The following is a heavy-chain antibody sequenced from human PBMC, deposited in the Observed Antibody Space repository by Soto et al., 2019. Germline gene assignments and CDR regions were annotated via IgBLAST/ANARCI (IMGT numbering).Heavy chain of an antibody. V-gene: IGHV3-64D*08. J-gene: IGHJ4*02. CDR1: GFTFSSYA. CDR3: VKTGYSGYDWDGRVYDY. CDR2: ISSNGGST. Sequence: GGSLRLSCSASGFTFSSYAMHWVRQAPGKGLEYVSAISSNGGSTYYADSVKGRFTISRDNSKNTLYLQMSSLRAEDTAVYYCVKTGYSGYDWDGRVYDYWGQGTLVTVSS. D-gene: IGHD5-12*01.